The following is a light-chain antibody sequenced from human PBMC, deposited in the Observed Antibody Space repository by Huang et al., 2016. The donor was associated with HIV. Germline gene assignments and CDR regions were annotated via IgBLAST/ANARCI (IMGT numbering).Light chain of an antibody. CDR3: QQSNTFPLT. Sequence: DIQMTQSTSSLSASVGDRVTITCRASQDIRSNLAWFQQTPGKAPKSLIYDASTLQSGVPSKFSGNGYGTDFTLNISSLQPEDIATYYCQQSNTFPLTFGGGTKVEI. V-gene: IGKV1-16*02. CDR1: QDIRSN. J-gene: IGKJ4*01. CDR2: DAS.